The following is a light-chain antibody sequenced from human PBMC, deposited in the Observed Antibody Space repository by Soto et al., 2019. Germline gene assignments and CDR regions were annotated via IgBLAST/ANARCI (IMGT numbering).Light chain of an antibody. V-gene: IGLV2-11*01. CDR3: CSYAGSQV. J-gene: IGLJ2*01. CDR1: SSDVGGYNY. CDR2: EGS. Sequence: QSALTQPRSVSGSPGQSVTISCTGTSSDVGGYNYVSWYQQHPGKAPKLMIYEGSKRPSGVSNRFSGSKSGNTASLTISGLQAEDEADYYCCSYAGSQVFGGGTKLTVL.